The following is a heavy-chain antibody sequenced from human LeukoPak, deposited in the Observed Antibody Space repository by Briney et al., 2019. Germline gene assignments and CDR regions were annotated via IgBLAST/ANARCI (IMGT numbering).Heavy chain of an antibody. CDR1: GFTFSSYA. D-gene: IGHD3-10*01. CDR2: ISGSGGST. J-gene: IGHJ4*02. CDR3: AKDLSGITRWGVRGVIGFDY. Sequence: PGGSLRLSCVASGFTFSSYAMSWVRQAPGKGLEWVSAISGSGGSTYYADSVKGRFTISRDNSKNTLYLQMNSLRAEDTAVYYCAKDLSGITRWGVRGVIGFDYWGQGTLVTVSS. V-gene: IGHV3-23*01.